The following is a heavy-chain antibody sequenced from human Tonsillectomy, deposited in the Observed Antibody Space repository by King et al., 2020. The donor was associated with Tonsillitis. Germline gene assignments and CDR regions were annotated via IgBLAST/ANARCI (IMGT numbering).Heavy chain of an antibody. J-gene: IGHJ6*02. CDR3: ARPHAESKYYYYGMDV. CDR2: TSYDGGNK. Sequence: VRPVESGGGVVQPGRSLRLSCAASGFTFSRYGMHWVRQAPGKGLEWVAVTSYDGGNKYYAGSVQGRFTISRDNSKNTLFLQMNSLRPEDTAVYYCARPHAESKYYYYGMDVWGQGTTVTVSS. CDR1: GFTFSRYG. D-gene: IGHD3-16*01. V-gene: IGHV3-30*03.